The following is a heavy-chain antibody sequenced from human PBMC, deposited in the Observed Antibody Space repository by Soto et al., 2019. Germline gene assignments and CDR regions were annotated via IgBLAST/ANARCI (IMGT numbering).Heavy chain of an antibody. J-gene: IGHJ4*02. Sequence: EVQLLESGGGLVQPGGSLRLSCAASGFTFSSYAMSWVRQAPGKGLEWVSAISGSGGSTYYADSVKGRFTISRDNSKNTLYLQMNSLRAEDTAVYYCANGVDSSGYFFDGDYWGQGTLVTVSS. CDR1: GFTFSSYA. V-gene: IGHV3-23*01. CDR3: ANGVDSSGYFFDGDY. D-gene: IGHD3-22*01. CDR2: ISGSGGST.